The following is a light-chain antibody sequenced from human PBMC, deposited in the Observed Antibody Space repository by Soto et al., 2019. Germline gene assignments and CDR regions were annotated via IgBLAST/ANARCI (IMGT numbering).Light chain of an antibody. Sequence: QSVLTQPASVSGSPGQSVTISCTGASSDVGGNDYVSWYQQHPGKAPKLILYEVNNRPSGVSNHFSGSKSGNTASLIISGLQADDEADYYCSSYSTTSTLVFGSGTQLTVL. V-gene: IGLV2-14*01. CDR3: SSYSTTSTLV. J-gene: IGLJ1*01. CDR1: SSDVGGNDY. CDR2: EVN.